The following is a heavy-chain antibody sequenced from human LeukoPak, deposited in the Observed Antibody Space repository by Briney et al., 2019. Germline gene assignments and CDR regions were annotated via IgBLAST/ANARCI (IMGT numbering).Heavy chain of an antibody. CDR3: AKGRGYSGYDLYHFDY. D-gene: IGHD5-12*01. CDR2: ISSSGGST. V-gene: IGHV3-23*01. Sequence: GGSLRLSCAASGFTVSSNYMSWVRQAPGKGLEWVSTISSSGGSTNYADSVKGRFTISRDNSKNTLYLQVNSLRAEDTAVYYCAKGRGYSGYDLYHFDYWGQGTLVTVSS. J-gene: IGHJ4*02. CDR1: GFTVSSNY.